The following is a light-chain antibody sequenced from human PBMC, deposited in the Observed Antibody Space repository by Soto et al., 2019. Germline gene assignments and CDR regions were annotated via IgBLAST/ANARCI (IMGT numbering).Light chain of an antibody. CDR1: SSNIGSNT. Sequence: QSVLTRPPSASGTPGQRVTISCSGSSSNIGSNTVNWYQQLPGTAPKLLIYSNNQRPSGVPDRFSGSKSGTSASLAISGLQSEDEADYYRAAWDDSLNGYVFGTGTKVTVL. CDR2: SNN. V-gene: IGLV1-44*01. J-gene: IGLJ1*01. CDR3: AAWDDSLNGYV.